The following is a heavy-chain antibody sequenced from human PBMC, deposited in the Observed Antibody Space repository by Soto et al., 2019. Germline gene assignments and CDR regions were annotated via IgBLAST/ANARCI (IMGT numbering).Heavy chain of an antibody. V-gene: IGHV3-30*18. CDR3: AKDLLRPGRAYGMDV. Sequence: QVQLVESGGGVVQPGRSLRLSCAASGFTFSSYGMHWVRQAPGKGLEWVAVISYDGSNKYYADSVKGRFTISRDNSKNTLDLQMNSLRAEDTAVYYCAKDLLRPGRAYGMDVWGQGTTGTVSS. CDR2: ISYDGSNK. J-gene: IGHJ6*02. CDR1: GFTFSSYG.